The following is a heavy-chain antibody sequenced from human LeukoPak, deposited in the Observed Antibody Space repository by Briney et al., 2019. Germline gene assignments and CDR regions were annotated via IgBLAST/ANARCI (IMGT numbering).Heavy chain of an antibody. CDR3: ARLLSYYVSAGGMRLGTLRGLYMDV. CDR1: DGSISSSNYY. CDR2: FYYSGST. J-gene: IGHJ6*03. D-gene: IGHD3-3*01. V-gene: IGHV4-39*01. Sequence: SETLSLTCTVSDGSISSSNYYWGWIRQPPGKGLEWIGSFYYSGSTYYNPSLKSRVTISVDTSKNQFSLKLSAVTAADTAVYYCARLLSYYVSAGGMRLGTLRGLYMDVWGKGTTVTISS.